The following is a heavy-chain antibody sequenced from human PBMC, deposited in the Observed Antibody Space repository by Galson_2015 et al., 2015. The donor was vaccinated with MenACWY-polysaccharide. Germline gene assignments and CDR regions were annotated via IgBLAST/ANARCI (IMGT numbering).Heavy chain of an antibody. CDR2: MRGSGGST. D-gene: IGHD5-12*01. CDR3: ARLSGYTDRSTYYSDY. Sequence: SLRLSCAAAGFTFSSYAMSWVRQAPGKGLEWVSSMRGSGGSTYYGDSVKGRFTISRDNSKNTLYLQMNSLRAEDTAIYYCARLSGYTDRSTYYSDYWGQGTLVTVSS. J-gene: IGHJ4*02. V-gene: IGHV3-23*01. CDR1: GFTFSSYA.